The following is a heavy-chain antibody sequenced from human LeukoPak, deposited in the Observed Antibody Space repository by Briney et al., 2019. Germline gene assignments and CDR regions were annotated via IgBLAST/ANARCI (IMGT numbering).Heavy chain of an antibody. V-gene: IGHV4-61*02. CDR1: GGSISSGSYY. CDR3: ARDNEDSSGYSSGY. J-gene: IGHJ4*02. CDR2: IYTSGST. D-gene: IGHD3-22*01. Sequence: PSETLSLTCTVSGGSISSGSYYWSSIRQPAGKGLEWIVRIYTSGSTNYNPSLKSRVTISVDTTKNQSSLKLSSVTAADTAVYYCARDNEDSSGYSSGYWGQGTLVTVSS.